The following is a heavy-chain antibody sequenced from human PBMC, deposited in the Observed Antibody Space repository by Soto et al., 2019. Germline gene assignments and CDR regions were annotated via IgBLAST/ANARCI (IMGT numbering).Heavy chain of an antibody. CDR3: ARQPPATAAFDI. D-gene: IGHD5-12*01. J-gene: IGHJ3*02. CDR1: GGSISYSY. V-gene: IGHV4-59*08. CDR2: IHNNGES. Sequence: SETLSLTCTVSGGSISYSYWSWIRQSPGEGLEWIGYIHNNGESNYNPSLKSRVTMSLHTSKNQVSLNLTSVTAADTAVYYCARQPPATAAFDIWGQGTMVTVSS.